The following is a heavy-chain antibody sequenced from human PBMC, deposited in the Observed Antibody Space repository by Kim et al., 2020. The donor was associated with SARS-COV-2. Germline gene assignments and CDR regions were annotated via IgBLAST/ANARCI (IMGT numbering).Heavy chain of an antibody. Sequence: GGSLRLSCAASGFTFSSYWITWVRQAPGKGLEWVASIKPEGGEKVYLGSVKGRFTISRDNAENSLYLKLDSLRADDTAVYYCARAGSSDYWGQGTLVTVSS. V-gene: IGHV3-7*01. CDR3: ARAGSSDY. D-gene: IGHD6-6*01. CDR1: GFTFSSYW. CDR2: IKPEGGEK. J-gene: IGHJ4*02.